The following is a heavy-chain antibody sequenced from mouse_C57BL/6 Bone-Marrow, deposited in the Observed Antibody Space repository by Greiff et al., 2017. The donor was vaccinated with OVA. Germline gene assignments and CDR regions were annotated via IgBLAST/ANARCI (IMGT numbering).Heavy chain of an antibody. CDR2: IHPNSGST. J-gene: IGHJ2*01. D-gene: IGHD4-1*01. CDR3: ASQATNWDDY. V-gene: IGHV1-64*01. Sequence: VQLQQSGAELVKPGASVKLSCKASGYTFTSYWMHWVKQRPGQGLEWIGMIHPNSGSTNYNEKFKSKATLTVDKSSSTAYMQLSSLTSEDSAVYYCASQATNWDDYWGQGTTLTVSS. CDR1: GYTFTSYW.